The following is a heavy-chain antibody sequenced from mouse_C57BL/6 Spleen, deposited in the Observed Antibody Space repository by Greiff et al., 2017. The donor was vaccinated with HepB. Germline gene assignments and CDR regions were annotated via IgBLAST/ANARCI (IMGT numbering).Heavy chain of an antibody. D-gene: IGHD2-3*01. V-gene: IGHV5-16*01. CDR1: GFTFSDYY. J-gene: IGHJ1*03. CDR2: INYDGSST. CDR3: ARDDYDGDFDV. Sequence: EVKLMESEGGLVQPGSSMKLSCTASGFTFSDYYMAWVRQVPEKGLEWVANINYDGSSTYYLDSLKSRFIISRDNAKNILYLQMSSLKSEDTATYYCARDDYDGDFDVWGTGTTVTVSS.